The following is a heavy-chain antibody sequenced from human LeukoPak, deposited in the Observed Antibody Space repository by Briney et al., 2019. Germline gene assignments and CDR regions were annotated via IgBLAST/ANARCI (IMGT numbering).Heavy chain of an antibody. CDR3: ARAEYFASESFPAHY. CDR2: IYPADSDT. CDR1: GYIFTNYR. V-gene: IGHV5-51*01. Sequence: GESLKISCKGSGYIFTNYRIGWVRQMPGKGLEWMGIIYPADSDTRYSPSFQGQVTISVDKSINTAYLQWTSLKASDTAIYYCARAEYFASESFPAHYWGQGSLVTVSS. D-gene: IGHD3-10*01. J-gene: IGHJ4*02.